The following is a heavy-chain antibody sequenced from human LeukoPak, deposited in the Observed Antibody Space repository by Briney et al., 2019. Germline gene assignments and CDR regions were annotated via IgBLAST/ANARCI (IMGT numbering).Heavy chain of an antibody. V-gene: IGHV3-23*01. J-gene: IGHJ4*02. CDR3: AKDRGITSSATDY. D-gene: IGHD6-6*01. CDR2: ISGNGDTT. Sequence: GGSLRLSCAASGFTFSSYAMTWVRQAPGKGLEWVSGISGNGDTTYYADSVRGRFTISRDDSKNTLYLQMNSLRAEDTAVYSCAKDRGITSSATDYWGQGTLSPSPQ. CDR1: GFTFSSYA.